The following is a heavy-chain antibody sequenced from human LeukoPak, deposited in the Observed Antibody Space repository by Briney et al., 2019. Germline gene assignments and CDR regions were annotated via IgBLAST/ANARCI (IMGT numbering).Heavy chain of an antibody. CDR1: GYTFTSYG. V-gene: IGHV1-18*04. D-gene: IGHD2-15*01. CDR3: ARSWAGYCSGGSCYSLDY. Sequence: ASVKVSCKASGYTFTSYGISWVRQAPGQGLEWMGWISAYNGNTNYAQKLQGRVTMTTDTSTSTAYMELRSLRSEDTAVYYCARSWAGYCSGGSCYSLDYWGQGTLVTVSS. J-gene: IGHJ4*02. CDR2: ISAYNGNT.